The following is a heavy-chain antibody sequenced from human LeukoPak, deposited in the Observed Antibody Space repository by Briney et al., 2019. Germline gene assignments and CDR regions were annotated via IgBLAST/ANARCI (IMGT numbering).Heavy chain of an antibody. D-gene: IGHD6-13*01. CDR2: ISSSGSTI. V-gene: IGHV3-48*03. J-gene: IGHJ6*03. Sequence: GGSLRLSCAASGFTFSSYEMNWVRQAPGKGLEWVSYISSSGSTIYYADSVKGRFTISRDNAKNSLYLQMNSLRAEDTAVYYCASLYSSSWYGDYYDYMDVWGKGTTVTISS. CDR3: ASLYSSSWYGDYYDYMDV. CDR1: GFTFSSYE.